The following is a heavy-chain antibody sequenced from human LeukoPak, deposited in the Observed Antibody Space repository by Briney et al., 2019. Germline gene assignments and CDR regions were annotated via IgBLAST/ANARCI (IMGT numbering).Heavy chain of an antibody. V-gene: IGHV3-9*03. CDR3: ATGYCSSITCRGAFHI. CDR2: ISWNSGSI. D-gene: IGHD2-2*01. Sequence: GGSLRLSCAASVFTFDDYAMHWVRQAPGKGLEWVSGISWNSGSIDYADSVKGRFTISRDNAKNSLYLQMNSLRAEDMALYYCATGYCSSITCRGAFHIWGQGTMVTVSS. J-gene: IGHJ3*02. CDR1: VFTFDDYA.